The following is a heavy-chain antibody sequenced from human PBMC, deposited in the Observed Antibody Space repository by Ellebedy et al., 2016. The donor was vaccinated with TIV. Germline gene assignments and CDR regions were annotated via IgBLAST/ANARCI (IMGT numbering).Heavy chain of an antibody. CDR2: IYSGGST. V-gene: IGHV3-53*01. J-gene: IGHJ3*02. Sequence: GGSLRLSXAASGFTVSSNYMSWVRQAPGKGLEWVSVIYSGGSTYYADSVKGRFTISRDNSKNTLYLQMNSLRAEDTAVYYCASGSYYDFWSGSHDAFDIWGQGTMVTVSS. D-gene: IGHD3-3*01. CDR1: GFTVSSNY. CDR3: ASGSYYDFWSGSHDAFDI.